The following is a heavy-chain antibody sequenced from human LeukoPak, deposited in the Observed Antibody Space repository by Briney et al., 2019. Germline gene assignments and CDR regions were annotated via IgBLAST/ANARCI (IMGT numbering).Heavy chain of an antibody. CDR3: ARESGGTGH. Sequence: SETLSLTCAVSGGSFSGYYWSWIRQPPGKGLDWIGEINHSGSLNYNASLKSRVSISADTSKNQFSLKLTSETASDTAVYYCARESGGTGHWGQGTRVTVSS. CDR1: GGSFSGYY. D-gene: IGHD3/OR15-3a*01. V-gene: IGHV4-34*01. J-gene: IGHJ4*02. CDR2: INHSGSL.